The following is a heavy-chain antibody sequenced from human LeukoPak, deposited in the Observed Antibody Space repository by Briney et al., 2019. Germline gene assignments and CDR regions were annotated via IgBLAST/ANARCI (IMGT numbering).Heavy chain of an antibody. V-gene: IGHV1-2*02. D-gene: IGHD5-18*01. CDR3: AREDTAMAYFDY. J-gene: IGHJ4*02. CDR1: GYTFTGYY. CDR2: INPNSGGT. Sequence: ASVKVSCKASGYTFTGYYMHWVRQAPGQGLEWMGWINPNSGGTNYAQKFQGRVTMARDTSISTAYMELSRLRSDDTAVYYCAREDTAMAYFDYWGQGTLVTVSS.